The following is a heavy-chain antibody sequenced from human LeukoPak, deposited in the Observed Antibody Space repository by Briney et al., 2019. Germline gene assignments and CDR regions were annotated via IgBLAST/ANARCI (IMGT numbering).Heavy chain of an antibody. D-gene: IGHD6-19*01. CDR3: ARDLRRGYSSGRYSWGTGSSNDY. Sequence: SVKVSCKASGGTFSSYAISWVRQAPGQGLEWMGGIIPIFGTANYAQKFQGRVTITADKSTSTAYMELRSLRSDDTAVYYCARDLRRGYSSGRYSWGTGSSNDYWGQGTLVTVSS. J-gene: IGHJ4*02. V-gene: IGHV1-69*06. CDR2: IIPIFGTA. CDR1: GGTFSSYA.